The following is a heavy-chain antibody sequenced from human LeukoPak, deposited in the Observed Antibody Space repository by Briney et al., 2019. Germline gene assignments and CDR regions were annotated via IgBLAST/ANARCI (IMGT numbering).Heavy chain of an antibody. V-gene: IGHV3-9*01. Sequence: GESLRLSCAASGFTFDDYAMHWVRHAPGKGLEWVSGVSWNSGSIGYADSVKGRFTISRDNAKNSLYLQMNSLRAEDTALYYCAKGDDYGSLFDYWGQGTLVTVSS. CDR1: GFTFDDYA. CDR2: VSWNSGSI. D-gene: IGHD4-17*01. CDR3: AKGDDYGSLFDY. J-gene: IGHJ4*02.